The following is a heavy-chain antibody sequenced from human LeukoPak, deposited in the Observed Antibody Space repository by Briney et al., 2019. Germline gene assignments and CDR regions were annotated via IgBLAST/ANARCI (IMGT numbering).Heavy chain of an antibody. CDR3: ARQGSGGDFDY. CDR1: GGSISSYY. V-gene: IGHV4-59*08. Sequence: SETLSLTCTVSGGSISSYYWSWIRPPPGKGLEWIGYIYYSGSTNYNPSLKSRVTISVDTSKNQFSLKLSSVTAADTAVYYCARQGSGGDFDYWGQGTLVTVSS. CDR2: IYYSGST. J-gene: IGHJ4*02. D-gene: IGHD6-19*01.